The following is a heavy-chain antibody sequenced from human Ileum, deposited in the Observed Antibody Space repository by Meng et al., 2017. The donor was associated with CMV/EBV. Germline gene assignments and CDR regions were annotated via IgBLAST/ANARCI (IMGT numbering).Heavy chain of an antibody. Sequence: GESLKISCAASGFTFSSYEMNWVRQAPGKGLEWVSYISSSGSTIYYADSVKGRFTISRDNAKNSLYLQMNSLKAEDTAVYYCARDHSRYCSSTSCHSGYYYYVMDVWGQGTTVTVSS. CDR2: ISSSGSTI. V-gene: IGHV3-48*03. CDR1: GFTFSSYE. CDR3: ARDHSRYCSSTSCHSGYYYYVMDV. J-gene: IGHJ6*02. D-gene: IGHD2-2*01.